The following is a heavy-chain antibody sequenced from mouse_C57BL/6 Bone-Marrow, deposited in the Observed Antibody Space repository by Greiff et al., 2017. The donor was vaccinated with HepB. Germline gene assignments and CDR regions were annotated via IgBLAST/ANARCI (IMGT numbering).Heavy chain of an antibody. J-gene: IGHJ4*01. Sequence: DVQLQESGPGLVKPSQSLSLTCSVTGYSITSGYYWNWIRQFPGNKLEWMGYISYDGSNNYNPSLKNRISITRDTSKNQFFLKLNSVTTEDTATYYCASNKGNYYAMDYWGQGTSVTVSS. CDR3: ASNKGNYYAMDY. CDR1: GYSITSGYY. V-gene: IGHV3-6*01. CDR2: ISYDGSN.